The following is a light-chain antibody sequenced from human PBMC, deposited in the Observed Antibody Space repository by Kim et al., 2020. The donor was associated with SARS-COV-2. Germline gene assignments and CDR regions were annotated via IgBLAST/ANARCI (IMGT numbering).Light chain of an antibody. J-gene: IGLJ1*01. V-gene: IGLV2-14*03. Sequence: GQSITSACAGTSTDVGGYDFVSWYQQYPGKAPKLIIYEVSKWPSGVSNRFSGSKSGNTASLTSSGLQAEDEADYYCTSYTIRSTYVFGTGTKVTVL. CDR3: TSYTIRSTYV. CDR2: EVS. CDR1: STDVGGYDF.